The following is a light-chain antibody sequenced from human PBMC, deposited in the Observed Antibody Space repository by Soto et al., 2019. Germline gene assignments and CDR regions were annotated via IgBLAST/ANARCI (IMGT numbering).Light chain of an antibody. V-gene: IGKV1-27*01. J-gene: IGKJ5*01. CDR3: QTYNTARPT. Sequence: DIQMTQSPSTLSASIGDRVTINFRASQSISSSLAWYQLKLGKAPKLLIYAAYNLQSGVPSRFSCSGSGTDFTLTISSLQPEDVAIYYCQTYNTARPTFGQGTRLEIK. CDR1: QSISSS. CDR2: AAY.